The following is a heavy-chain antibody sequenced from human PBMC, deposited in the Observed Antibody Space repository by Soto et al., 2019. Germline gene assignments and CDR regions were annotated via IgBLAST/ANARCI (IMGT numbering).Heavy chain of an antibody. CDR1: RASISRQGYT. J-gene: IGHJ5*02. CDR3: ARSILP. Sequence: SETLSLTCTLSRASISRQGYTSSWIRQHPGKGLEWIGYIYYSGSTYYNPSLKSRVSISVDTSKNQFSLKLSSVTAADTAVYYCARSILPWGQGTLVTVSS. CDR2: IYYSGST. D-gene: IGHD2-2*02. V-gene: IGHV4-31*03.